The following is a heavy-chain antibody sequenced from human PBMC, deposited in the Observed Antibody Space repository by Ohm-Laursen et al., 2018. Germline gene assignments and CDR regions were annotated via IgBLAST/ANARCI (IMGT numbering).Heavy chain of an antibody. D-gene: IGHD3-3*01. CDR1: GGSISSYY. V-gene: IGHV4-59*07. Sequence: SDTLSLTCTVSGGSISSYYWSWIRQPPGKGLEWIGYIYYSGSTNYNPSLKSRVTISVDTSKNQFSLKLSSVTAADTAVYYCARLQNYDFWSGYYPGNWFDPWGQGTLVTVSS. CDR3: ARLQNYDFWSGYYPGNWFDP. CDR2: IYYSGST. J-gene: IGHJ5*02.